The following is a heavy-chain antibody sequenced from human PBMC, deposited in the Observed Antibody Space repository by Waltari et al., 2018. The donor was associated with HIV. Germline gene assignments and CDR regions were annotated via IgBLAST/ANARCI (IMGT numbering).Heavy chain of an antibody. CDR1: GFNSSSFG. CDR2: TPYDGSDE. V-gene: IGHV3-30*02. Sequence: VRLVESGGGVIQPGGSLSLSCAASGFNSSSFGLHWVRQVPGKGLDWVAFTPYDGSDEYYVESVKGRFTISKDNSRSFLTLQMNSLRPEDTAIYFCATDFKARGLEPSFLDSWGQGTLVTVSS. D-gene: IGHD3-9*01. J-gene: IGHJ1*01. CDR3: ATDFKARGLEPSFLDS.